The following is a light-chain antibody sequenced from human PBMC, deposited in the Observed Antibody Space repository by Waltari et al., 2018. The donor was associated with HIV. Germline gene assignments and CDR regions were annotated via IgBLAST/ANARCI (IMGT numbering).Light chain of an antibody. CDR2: SAS. J-gene: IGKJ3*01. CDR1: QSISNN. CDR3: QESFS. Sequence: DIQMTQSLSSLSASVGDRATITCRASQSISNNLNWYQQKLGKAPKPLNYSASILESGVPARFSDDGSGTDVTRTISSLQPEDVATYYWQESFSFGPGTKVDI. V-gene: IGKV1-39*01.